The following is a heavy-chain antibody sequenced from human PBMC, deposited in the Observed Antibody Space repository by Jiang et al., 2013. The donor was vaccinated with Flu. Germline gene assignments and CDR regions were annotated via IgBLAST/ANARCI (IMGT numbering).Heavy chain of an antibody. V-gene: IGHV1-2*02. D-gene: IGHD1-26*01. J-gene: IGHJ4*02. CDR1: GYIFTGYS. CDR2: INPNSGGT. CDR3: ASLSRAVGTD. Sequence: SGAEVKKPGASVKVSCKASGYIFTGYSMHWVRQAPGQGLEWMGWINPNSGGTSYAQTFQGRVTMTTDTSISTAYMELSRLRSDDTAIYYCASLSRAVGTDWGQGTLVTVSS.